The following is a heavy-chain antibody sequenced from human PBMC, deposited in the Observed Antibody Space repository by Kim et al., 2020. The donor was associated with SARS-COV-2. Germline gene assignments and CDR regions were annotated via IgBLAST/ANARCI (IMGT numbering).Heavy chain of an antibody. CDR2: ISGSGTNT. V-gene: IGHV3-23*01. CDR1: GFTFSSYA. D-gene: IGHD1-1*01. Sequence: GGSLRLSCAASGFTFSSYAMSWVRQAPGKGLEWVSAISGSGTNTYHADSVKVRFTISRDNFKNTLCLQVSSVRAEDTAVYYCAKGLDATGTFRYYYYGMDVWGKETTVTDSS. CDR3: AKGLDATGTFRYYYYGMDV. J-gene: IGHJ6*04.